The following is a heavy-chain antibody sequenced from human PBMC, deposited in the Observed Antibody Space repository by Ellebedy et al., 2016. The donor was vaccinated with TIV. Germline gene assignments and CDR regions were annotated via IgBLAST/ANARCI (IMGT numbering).Heavy chain of an antibody. CDR2: IWYDGSNK. D-gene: IGHD4-17*01. CDR3: ARDKRTVTTGDYYYYYGMDV. V-gene: IGHV3-33*08. Sequence: GESLKISCAASGFTFSSYGMHWVRQAPGKGLEWVAVIWYDGSNKYYADSVKGRFTISRDNSKNTLYLQMNSLRAEDTAVYYCARDKRTVTTGDYYYYYGMDVWGQGTTVTVSS. J-gene: IGHJ6*02. CDR1: GFTFSSYG.